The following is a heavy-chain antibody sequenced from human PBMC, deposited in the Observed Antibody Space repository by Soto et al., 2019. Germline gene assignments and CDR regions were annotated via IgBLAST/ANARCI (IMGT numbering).Heavy chain of an antibody. D-gene: IGHD3-22*01. CDR2: IYYPGST. CDR1: GGSVSSGTYY. Sequence: PSETLSLTCTVSGGSVSSGTYYWSWIRQPPGKGLEWIGYIYYPGSTNYNPSLKSRVTISIDTSKNQFSLKLSSVTAADTAVFYCARSLGTVYDSLPDYWGQGTLVTV. J-gene: IGHJ4*01. V-gene: IGHV4-61*01. CDR3: ARSLGTVYDSLPDY.